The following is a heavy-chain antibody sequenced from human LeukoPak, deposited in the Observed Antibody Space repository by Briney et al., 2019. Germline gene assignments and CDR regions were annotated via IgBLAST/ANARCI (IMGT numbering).Heavy chain of an antibody. J-gene: IGHJ6*03. V-gene: IGHV4-4*07. CDR2: IYTSGST. Sequence: SETLSLTCTVSGGSISSYYWSWIRQPAGKGLEWIGRIYTSGSTNYNPSLKSRVTMSVDTSKNQFSLKLSSVAAADTAVYYCARGTYSGSSYYYYIHVWGKGTTVTVSS. CDR3: ARGTYSGSSYYYYIHV. CDR1: GGSISSYY. D-gene: IGHD6-19*01.